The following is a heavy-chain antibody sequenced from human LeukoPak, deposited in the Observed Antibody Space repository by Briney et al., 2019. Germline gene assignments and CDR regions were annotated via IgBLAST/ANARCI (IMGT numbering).Heavy chain of an antibody. CDR1: GFTFSSYG. J-gene: IGHJ4*02. CDR2: ISYDGSNK. Sequence: PGGSLRLSCAASGFTFSSYGMHWVRQAPGKGLEWVAVISYDGSNKYYADSVKGRFTISRDNSKNTLYLQMNSLRAEDTAVYHCARGSYYYDSSAYYSPSYYFDYWGQGTLVTVSS. D-gene: IGHD3-22*01. CDR3: ARGSYYYDSSAYYSPSYYFDY. V-gene: IGHV3-30*03.